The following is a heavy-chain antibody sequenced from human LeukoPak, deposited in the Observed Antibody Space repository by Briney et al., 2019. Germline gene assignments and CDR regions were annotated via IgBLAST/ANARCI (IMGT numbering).Heavy chain of an antibody. V-gene: IGHV3-7*01. Sequence: PGGSLRLSCAVSGGIFSAYWMAWVRQSPGKRLEWVAEINEDGSVKYYVDSMKGRFTISRDNAKNSLYLQMNSLGAEDTAVYYCAKVPRDSDCYWGQGTLVTVSS. D-gene: IGHD2-21*02. CDR1: GGIFSAYW. J-gene: IGHJ4*02. CDR3: AKVPRDSDCY. CDR2: INEDGSVK.